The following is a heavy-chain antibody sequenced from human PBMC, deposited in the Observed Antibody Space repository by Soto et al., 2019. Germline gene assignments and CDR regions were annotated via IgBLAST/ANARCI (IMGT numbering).Heavy chain of an antibody. CDR1: GYSFTSYW. D-gene: IGHD5-12*01. CDR3: ARRGYSGYVHYYYGMDV. Sequence: GESLKISCKGSGYSFTSYWIGWVRQMPGKGLEWMGIIYPGDSDTRYSPSFQGQVTISADKSISTAYLQWSSLKASDTAMYYCARRGYSGYVHYYYGMDVWGQGTTVTVSS. V-gene: IGHV5-51*01. CDR2: IYPGDSDT. J-gene: IGHJ6*02.